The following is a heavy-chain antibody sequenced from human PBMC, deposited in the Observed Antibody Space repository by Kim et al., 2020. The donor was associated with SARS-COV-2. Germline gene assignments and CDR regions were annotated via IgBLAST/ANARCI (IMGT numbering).Heavy chain of an antibody. CDR3: AKDPTDCSSTSCYRGWVYYYYGMDV. Sequence: GGSLRLSCAASGFTFSSYGMHWVRQAPGKGLEWVAVISYDGSNKYYADSVKGRFTISRDKSKNTLYLQMNSLRAEDTAVYYCAKDPTDCSSTSCYRGWVYYYYGMDVWGQGTPVTVSS. V-gene: IGHV3-30*18. CDR1: GFTFSSYG. CDR2: ISYDGSNK. J-gene: IGHJ6*02. D-gene: IGHD2-2*01.